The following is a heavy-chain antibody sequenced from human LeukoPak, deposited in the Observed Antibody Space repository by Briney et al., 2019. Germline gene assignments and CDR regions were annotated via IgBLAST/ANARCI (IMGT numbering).Heavy chain of an antibody. D-gene: IGHD6-6*01. CDR1: GFAFSNAW. CDR3: STRAGSFSSNF. CDR2: IKSKEDGGTT. V-gene: IGHV3-15*01. Sequence: GGSLRLSCAASGFAFSNAWMTWVRQSPGKGLEWIGRIKSKEDGGTTEYAEPVKGRFTISRDDSKKTLYLQLNSLKSEDTAIYYCSTRAGSFSSNFWGQGTLVTVSS. J-gene: IGHJ4*02.